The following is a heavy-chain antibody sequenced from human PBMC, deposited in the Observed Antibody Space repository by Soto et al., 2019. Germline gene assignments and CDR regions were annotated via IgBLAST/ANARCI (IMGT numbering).Heavy chain of an antibody. CDR1: GGSISSSNY. CDR2: IYHSGTT. Sequence: SETLSLTCAVSGGSISSSNYWSWVRQPPGMGLEWIGEIYHSGTTHYNPSLKSRVIISLDKSKNQFSLNLNSVTDSDTAVYYCARSIYSSVWVPYGLDVWGQGTTVT. V-gene: IGHV4-4*02. CDR3: ARSIYSSVWVPYGLDV. J-gene: IGHJ6*02. D-gene: IGHD6-19*01.